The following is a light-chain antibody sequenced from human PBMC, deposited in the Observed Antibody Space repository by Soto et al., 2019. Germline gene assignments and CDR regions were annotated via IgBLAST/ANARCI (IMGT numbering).Light chain of an antibody. V-gene: IGLV3-1*01. CDR3: QAWDSSTVL. CDR2: QDS. CDR1: TVGKKY. Sequence: SYELTQPPSVAVSPGQTASITCSGDTVGKKYACWYQQKPGQFPVLGIYQDSKRPSGIPERLSGSNSGNTATLTIRRTQAMDEADYYCQAWDSSTVLFGGGTQLTVL. J-gene: IGLJ2*01.